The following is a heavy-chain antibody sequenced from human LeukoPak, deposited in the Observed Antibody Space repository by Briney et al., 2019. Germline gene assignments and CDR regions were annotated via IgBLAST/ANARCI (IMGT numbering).Heavy chain of an antibody. CDR2: IYHSGST. V-gene: IGHV4-4*02. D-gene: IGHD2-2*01. CDR3: ARGSRNPSRWVAPAAIPPQIYGMDV. Sequence: SGTLSLTCAVSGGSISSSNWWSWVRQPPGKGLEWIGEIYHSGSTNYNPSLKSRVTISVDTSKNQFSLKLSSVTAADTAVYYCARGSRNPSRWVAPAAIPPQIYGMDVWGQGTTVTVSS. CDR1: GGSISSSNW. J-gene: IGHJ6*02.